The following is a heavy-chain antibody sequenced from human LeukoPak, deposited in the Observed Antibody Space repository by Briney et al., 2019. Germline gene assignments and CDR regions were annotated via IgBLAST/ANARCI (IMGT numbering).Heavy chain of an antibody. J-gene: IGHJ5*02. V-gene: IGHV1-69*13. CDR1: GYTFTSYG. CDR3: ARAPQNDRGYGTRAANWFDP. CDR2: IIPIFGTA. Sequence: SVKVSCKASGYTFTSYGISWVRQAPGQGLEWMGGIIPIFGTANYAQKFQGRVTITADESTSTAYMELSSLRSEDTAVYYCARAPQNDRGYGTRAANWFDPWGQGTLVTVSS. D-gene: IGHD5-18*01.